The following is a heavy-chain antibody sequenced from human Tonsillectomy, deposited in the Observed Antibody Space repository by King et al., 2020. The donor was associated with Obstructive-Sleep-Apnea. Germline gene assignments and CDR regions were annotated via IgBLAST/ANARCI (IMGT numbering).Heavy chain of an antibody. V-gene: IGHV4-31*03. Sequence: QLQESGPGLVKPSQTLSLTCTVSGGSISSGTYYWSWIRQYPGKGLEWIGNIYYSGSTHYNPSLKSRVTIAQDTSKDQFYLKLSSETAADTGVYYCARWPNHYDMNEYWYGAPTLDFWGQGTLVSVSS. CDR1: GGSISSGTYY. CDR3: ARWPNHYDMNEYWYGAPTLDF. CDR2: IYYSGST. D-gene: IGHD3-22*01. J-gene: IGHJ4*02.